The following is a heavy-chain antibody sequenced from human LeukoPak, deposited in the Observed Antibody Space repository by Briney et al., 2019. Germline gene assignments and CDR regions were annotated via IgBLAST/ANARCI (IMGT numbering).Heavy chain of an antibody. CDR1: GFTCDDYA. Sequence: GRSLRLSCAASGFTCDDYAMHWVRQAPGKGLEGVPGIGWNSGSRGYADSVKGRFTISRDNAENSLYLQMKSLRAEDTALYYCARDSSSGFDYWGQGTLVTVSS. D-gene: IGHD6-13*01. CDR3: ARDSSSGFDY. V-gene: IGHV3-9*01. J-gene: IGHJ4*02. CDR2: IGWNSGSR.